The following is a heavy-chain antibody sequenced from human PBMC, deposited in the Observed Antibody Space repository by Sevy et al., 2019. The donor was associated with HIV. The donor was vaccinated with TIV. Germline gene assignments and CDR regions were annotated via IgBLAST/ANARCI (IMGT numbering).Heavy chain of an antibody. CDR2: IYTGGST. Sequence: SETLSLTCTVSGGSISSYYWSWIRQPAGKGLEWIGRIYTGGSTNYNPSLKSRVTMSVDTSKNQFSLKLSSVTAADTAVYYCARDSTPSYDFWSGYWDWFDPWGQGTLVTVSS. CDR1: GGSISSYY. D-gene: IGHD3-3*01. CDR3: ARDSTPSYDFWSGYWDWFDP. J-gene: IGHJ5*02. V-gene: IGHV4-4*07.